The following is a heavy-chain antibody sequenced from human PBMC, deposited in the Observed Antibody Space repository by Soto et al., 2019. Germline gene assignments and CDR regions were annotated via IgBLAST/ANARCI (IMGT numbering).Heavy chain of an antibody. J-gene: IGHJ4*02. Sequence: SGPTLVNPTQTLTLTCTFSGFSLSTSGVGVGWIRQPPGKALEWLALIYWDDDKRYSPSLKSRLTITKDTSKNQVVLTMTNMDPVDTATYYCARLASAPPPDIVLVVAAFPFDYWGQGTLVTVSS. CDR2: IYWDDDK. CDR3: ARLASAPPPDIVLVVAAFPFDY. D-gene: IGHD2-15*01. V-gene: IGHV2-5*02. CDR1: GFSLSTSGVG.